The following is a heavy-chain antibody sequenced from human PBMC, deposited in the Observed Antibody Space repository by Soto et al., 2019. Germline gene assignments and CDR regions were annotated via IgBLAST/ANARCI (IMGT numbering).Heavy chain of an antibody. CDR3: VRESISGTVLFDP. CDR2: IDSSSVYI. V-gene: IGHV3-21*02. D-gene: IGHD1-20*01. Sequence: EVQLVESGGGLVKPGGSLRLSCAASGFSFSDYSMNWVRQAPGKRLEWVSSIDSSSVYIYYADSLKGRFTISRDNAKNPLYLQMNSLRAEDTAVYYWVRESISGTVLFDPWGQGTLVTVSS. J-gene: IGHJ5*02. CDR1: GFSFSDYS.